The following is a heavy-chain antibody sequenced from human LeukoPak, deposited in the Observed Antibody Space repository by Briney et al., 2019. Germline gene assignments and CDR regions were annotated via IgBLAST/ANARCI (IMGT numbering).Heavy chain of an antibody. D-gene: IGHD4-17*01. V-gene: IGHV3-74*01. CDR1: GITFRSYW. J-gene: IGHJ4*02. Sequence: GGSLRLSCAASGITFRSYWMHCVRQAPGKGLVWVSRVKSDGSSTSYADSVKGRFTISRDNAKNTLYLQMNSLRAEDTAVYYCARTGDYRFDYWGQGTLVTVSS. CDR2: VKSDGSST. CDR3: ARTGDYRFDY.